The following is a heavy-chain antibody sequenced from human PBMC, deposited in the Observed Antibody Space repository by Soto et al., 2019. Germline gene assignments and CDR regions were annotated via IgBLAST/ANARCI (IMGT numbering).Heavy chain of an antibody. CDR1: GGSFSGYY. CDR3: ARGNPKRYCSSTSCYEYYFDY. J-gene: IGHJ4*02. CDR2: INHSGST. D-gene: IGHD2-2*01. Sequence: PSETLSLNCAVYGGSFSGYYWSWIRQPPGKGLEWIGEINHSGSTNYNPSLKSRVTISVDTSKNQFSLKLSSVTAADTAVYYCARGNPKRYCSSTSCYEYYFDYWGQGTLVTVSS. V-gene: IGHV4-34*01.